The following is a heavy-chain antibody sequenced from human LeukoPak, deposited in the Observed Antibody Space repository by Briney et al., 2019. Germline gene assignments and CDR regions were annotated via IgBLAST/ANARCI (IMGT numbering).Heavy chain of an antibody. CDR3: ARAMYSSSWWDY. J-gene: IGHJ4*02. Sequence: SVKVSCKASGGTFSSYAISWVRQAPGQGLEWMGRIIPIFGTANYAQKFQGRVTITTDESTSTAYMELGSLRSEDTAMYYCARAMYSSSWWDYWGQGTLVTVSS. CDR2: IIPIFGTA. D-gene: IGHD6-13*01. CDR1: GGTFSSYA. V-gene: IGHV1-69*05.